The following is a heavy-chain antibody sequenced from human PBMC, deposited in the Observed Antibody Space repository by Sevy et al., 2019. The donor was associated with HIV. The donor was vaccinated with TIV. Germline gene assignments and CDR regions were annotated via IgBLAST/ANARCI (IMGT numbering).Heavy chain of an antibody. D-gene: IGHD3-22*01. J-gene: IGHJ4*02. CDR2: INPKSRGT. CDR3: ARARYDSSGYNRYYFDY. CDR1: EYTFTDYY. V-gene: IGHV1-2*02. Sequence: ASVKVSCKSSEYTFTDYYIHWVRQAPGQGLEWMGWINPKSRGTNYVLQFQGRVTMTRDTSISTAYMELSRLRSDDTAVYYCARARYDSSGYNRYYFDYWGQGTLVTVSS.